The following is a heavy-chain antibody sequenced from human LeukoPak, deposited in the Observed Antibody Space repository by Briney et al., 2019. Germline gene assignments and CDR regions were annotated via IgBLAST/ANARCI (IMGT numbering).Heavy chain of an antibody. CDR2: IYTSGST. J-gene: IGHJ5*02. V-gene: IGHV4-39*07. D-gene: IGHD3/OR15-3a*01. Sequence: SETLSLTCTVSGGSISSSSYYWGWIRQPPGKGLEWIGRIYTSGSTNYNPSLKSRVTMSVDTSKNLFSLKLSSVTAADTAVYYCARDRPRWTGFDPWGQGTLVTVSS. CDR3: ARDRPRWTGFDP. CDR1: GGSISSSSYY.